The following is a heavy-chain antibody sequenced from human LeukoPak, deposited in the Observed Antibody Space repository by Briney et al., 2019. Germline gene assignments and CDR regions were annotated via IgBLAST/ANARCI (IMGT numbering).Heavy chain of an antibody. CDR2: ISKDGGGT. V-gene: IGHV3-7*03. D-gene: IGHD2-15*01. Sequence: GGSLRLSCEASGMTFRRHWMSWIRKAPGKDLEWVAKISKDGGGTGYVDSVKGRFTISRDNAKNSLYLQMNNLRAEDTAVYYCARSYCSGNDCYSDYYFDLWGRGTRVIVSS. J-gene: IGHJ2*01. CDR1: GMTFRRHW. CDR3: ARSYCSGNDCYSDYYFDL.